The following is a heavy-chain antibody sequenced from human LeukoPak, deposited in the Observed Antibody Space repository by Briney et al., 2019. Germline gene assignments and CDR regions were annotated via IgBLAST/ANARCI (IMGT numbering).Heavy chain of an antibody. CDR3: ACRDFSSTWSGP. CDR2: IYPGDSRT. J-gene: IGHJ5*02. D-gene: IGHD6-13*01. V-gene: IGHV5-51*01. Sequence: GESLKISCEGFGYTFTNYWIGWVRQMPGKGLEWMGVIYPGDSRTRYSPSFQGQVTISADKSINTAYLQWSSLKASDTAIYYCACRDFSSTWSGPWGQGTLVAVSS. CDR1: GYTFTNYW.